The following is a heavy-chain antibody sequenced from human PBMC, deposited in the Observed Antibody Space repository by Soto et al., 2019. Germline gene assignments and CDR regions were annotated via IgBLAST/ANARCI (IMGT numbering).Heavy chain of an antibody. V-gene: IGHV3-30*18. J-gene: IGHJ5*02. CDR2: ISYDGSNK. D-gene: IGHD2-15*01. CDR1: GFTFSSYG. CDR3: AKDNVLDCSGGSCYENWFDP. Sequence: QVQLVESGGGVVQPGRSLRLSCAASGFTFSSYGMHWVRQAPGKGLEWVAVISYDGSNKYYADSVKGRFTISRDNSKNTLYLQMNSLRAEDTAVYYCAKDNVLDCSGGSCYENWFDPWGQGTLVTVSS.